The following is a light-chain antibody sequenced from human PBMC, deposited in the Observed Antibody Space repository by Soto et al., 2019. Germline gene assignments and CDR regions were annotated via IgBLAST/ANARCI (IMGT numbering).Light chain of an antibody. J-gene: IGKJ5*01. V-gene: IGKV1-33*01. CDR2: DAS. CDR1: QGIGNA. Sequence: IQMTQSPSSLSASVGDRVTISCRASQGIGNALGWYQQKPGKAPKLLIYDASDLETGVPSRFSGSGSGTGFTFTISSLQPEDFATYYCQQYESLPLTFGQGTRLEIK. CDR3: QQYESLPLT.